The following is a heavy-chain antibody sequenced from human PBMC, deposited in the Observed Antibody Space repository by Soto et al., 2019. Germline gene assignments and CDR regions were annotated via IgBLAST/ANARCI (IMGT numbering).Heavy chain of an antibody. Sequence: QVQLVQSGAEVKKPGSSVKVSCKASGGTFSSYAISWVRQAPGQGLEWMGGIIPIFGTANYAQKFQGRVTITTDKSTSTAYMELSSLRSEDTAVYYCARSTPPRIVVVTNYYGIDVWRQGTTVAVSS. V-gene: IGHV1-69*06. J-gene: IGHJ6*02. CDR1: GGTFSSYA. CDR3: ARSTPPRIVVVTNYYGIDV. D-gene: IGHD3-22*01. CDR2: IIPIFGTA.